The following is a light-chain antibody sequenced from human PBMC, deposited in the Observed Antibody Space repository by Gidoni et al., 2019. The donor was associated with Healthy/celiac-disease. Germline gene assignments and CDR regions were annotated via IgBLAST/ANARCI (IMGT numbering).Light chain of an antibody. Sequence: DIQMTQSPSSLSASVGDRVTITCRASQSISSYLNWYQQKPGKAPKLLIYAASSLQSGVPSRFSGSGSGTDFTLTISSLQPEDFATYYCQQSYSTPERTFCQGTKVEIK. CDR3: QQSYSTPERT. CDR2: AAS. V-gene: IGKV1-39*01. CDR1: QSISSY. J-gene: IGKJ1*01.